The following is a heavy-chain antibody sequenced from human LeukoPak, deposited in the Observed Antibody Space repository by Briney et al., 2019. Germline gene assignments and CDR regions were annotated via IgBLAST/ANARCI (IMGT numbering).Heavy chain of an antibody. Sequence: GGSLRLSCAASGFTFSSYAMSWVRQAPGKGLEWVSVIYSGGSTYYADSVKGRFTISRDNSKNTLYLQMNSLRAEDTAVYYCAKDGYNPLDYFDYWGQGTLVTVSS. CDR3: AKDGYNPLDYFDY. CDR2: IYSGGST. CDR1: GFTFSSYA. D-gene: IGHD5-24*01. V-gene: IGHV3-23*03. J-gene: IGHJ4*02.